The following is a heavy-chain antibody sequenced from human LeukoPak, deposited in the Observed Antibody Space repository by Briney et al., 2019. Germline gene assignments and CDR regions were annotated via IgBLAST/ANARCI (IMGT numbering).Heavy chain of an antibody. J-gene: IGHJ6*02. D-gene: IGHD3-22*01. CDR3: ARGPRHYDSSGYASPTPNYYYGMDV. Sequence: SETLSLTCAVYGGSFSGYYWSWIRQPPGKGLEWIGEINHSGSTNYNPSLKSRVTISVDTSKNQFSLKLSSVTAADTAVYYCARGPRHYDSSGYASPTPNYYYGMDVWGQGTTVTVSS. V-gene: IGHV4-34*01. CDR2: INHSGST. CDR1: GGSFSGYY.